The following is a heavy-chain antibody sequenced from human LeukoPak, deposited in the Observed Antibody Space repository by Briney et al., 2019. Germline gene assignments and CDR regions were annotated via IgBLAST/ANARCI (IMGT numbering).Heavy chain of an antibody. CDR1: GYTFTSYS. J-gene: IGHJ4*02. V-gene: IGHV1-46*01. CDR3: ARGAIVVVVAAYHYNYDY. Sequence: GSVKLSCTASGYTFTSYSMHWVRQAPGQGLEWMGIINPSGGSTSYAQTFKGRVTSTRNTSISTAYMELSSLRSEDTAVYYCARGAIVVVVAAYHYNYDYWGQGTLVTVSS. D-gene: IGHD2-15*01. CDR2: INPSGGST.